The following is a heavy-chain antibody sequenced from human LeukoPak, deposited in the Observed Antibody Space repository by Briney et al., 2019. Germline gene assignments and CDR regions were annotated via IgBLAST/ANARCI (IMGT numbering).Heavy chain of an antibody. CDR1: GGSISSYY. CDR2: IYYSGST. D-gene: IGHD5-18*01. CDR3: ARLTNTALMVYFDY. J-gene: IGHJ4*02. V-gene: IGHV4-59*01. Sequence: SETLSLTCTVSGGSISSYYWSWIRQPPGKGLEWIGYIYYSGSTNYNPSLKSRVTISVDTSKNQFSLKLSSVTGADTAVYYCARLTNTALMVYFDYWGQGTLVTVSS.